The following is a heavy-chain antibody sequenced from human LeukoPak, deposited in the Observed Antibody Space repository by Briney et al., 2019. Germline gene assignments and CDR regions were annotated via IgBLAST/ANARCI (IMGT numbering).Heavy chain of an antibody. V-gene: IGHV3-74*01. Sequence: PGGSLRLSCAASGFTFSSYWMHWVRQAPGKGLVWVSRINSDGSSTGYADSVMGRFTISRDNAKNTLYLQMNSLRAADTAVYYCASFQVAPEGYWGQGTLVTVSS. CDR2: INSDGSST. D-gene: IGHD5-12*01. CDR3: ASFQVAPEGY. J-gene: IGHJ4*02. CDR1: GFTFSSYW.